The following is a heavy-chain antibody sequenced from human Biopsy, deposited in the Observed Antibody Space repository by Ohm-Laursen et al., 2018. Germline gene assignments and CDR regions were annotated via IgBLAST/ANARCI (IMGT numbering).Heavy chain of an antibody. CDR3: ARDTKWLASGPIDY. CDR1: VGTFSDYA. V-gene: IGHV1-69*06. D-gene: IGHD3-22*01. CDR2: IIPLFGTT. J-gene: IGHJ4*02. Sequence: SSMKVSCKTSVGTFSDYAISWLRQAPGQGLEWMGGIIPLFGTTNYAQKFQGRVTITADKSTGTAYMDLSSLRSEDTAVYYCARDTKWLASGPIDYWGQGALVTVSS.